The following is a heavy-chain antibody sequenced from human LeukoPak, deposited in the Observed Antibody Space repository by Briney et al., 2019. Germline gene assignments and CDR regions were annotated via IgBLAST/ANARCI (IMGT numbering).Heavy chain of an antibody. CDR3: ARALLPTTYHYGLDV. D-gene: IGHD2-15*01. CDR2: VYYSGRT. V-gene: IGHV4-31*03. J-gene: IGHJ6*02. Sequence: SETLSLTCIVSGGSITSGGYYWSWIRQHPGRGLEWIGHVYYSGRTYYNPSLKSRVFISVDASKNQFSLKLSSVTAADTAVYYCARALLPTTYHYGLDVWGQGTTVTVSS. CDR1: GGSITSGGYY.